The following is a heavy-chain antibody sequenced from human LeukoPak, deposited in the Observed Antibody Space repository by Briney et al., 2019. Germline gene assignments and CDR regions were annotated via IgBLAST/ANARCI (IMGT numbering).Heavy chain of an antibody. Sequence: QPGRSLRLSCAASGFTFNRYAMHWLRQAPGKGPEWVAFVSFGGDLTFYADSVKGRFTVSRDNSENTVSLQMNSLRAEDTAVYFCARARFDSWGQGTTVTVSS. J-gene: IGHJ5*01. CDR1: GFTFNRYA. V-gene: IGHV3-30*01. CDR2: VSFGGDLT. CDR3: ARARFDS.